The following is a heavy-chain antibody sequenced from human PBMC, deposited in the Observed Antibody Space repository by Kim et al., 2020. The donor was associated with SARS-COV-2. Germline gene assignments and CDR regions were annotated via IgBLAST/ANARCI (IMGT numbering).Heavy chain of an antibody. CDR1: GFTFSSYA. Sequence: GGSLRLSCAASGFTFSSYAMYWVRQAPGKGLEWVAVISYDGSNKYYADSVKGRFTISRDNSKNTLYLQMNSLRAEDTAVYYCAREREGFTILGPSFRYGMDVWGQGTTVTVSS. J-gene: IGHJ6*02. CDR2: ISYDGSNK. V-gene: IGHV3-30-3*01. D-gene: IGHD3-3*01. CDR3: AREREGFTILGPSFRYGMDV.